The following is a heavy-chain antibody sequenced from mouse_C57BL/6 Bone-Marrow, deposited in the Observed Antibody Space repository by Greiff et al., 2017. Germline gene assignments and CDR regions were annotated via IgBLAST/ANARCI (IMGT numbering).Heavy chain of an antibody. Sequence: EVQLVASGGVLVPPGGSLSLSCAASCFTFTDYYMSWVRQPPGKALEWLGFISNKGNGYTTDDSASVKGRFTISRDNSQSIISLQMTALRAEDSATYYCAGWTSYYSHFDYWGQGTTLTVSS. CDR1: CFTFTDYY. J-gene: IGHJ2*01. V-gene: IGHV7-3*01. CDR3: AGWTSYYSHFDY. D-gene: IGHD2-12*01. CDR2: ISNKGNGYTT.